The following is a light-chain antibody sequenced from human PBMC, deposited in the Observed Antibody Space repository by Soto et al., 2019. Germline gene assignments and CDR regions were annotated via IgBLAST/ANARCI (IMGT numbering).Light chain of an antibody. V-gene: IGKV3-15*01. CDR3: QQLNNYPST. CDR1: QSLDYN. CDR2: GAS. J-gene: IGKJ4*01. Sequence: EIVMTQSPATLSVSLGERATLSCRAGQSLDYNLAWYQQKPGQAPRLLIYGASARATGVPARFSGSGSETEFTLTISSVQSEDFATYYCQQLNNYPSTFGGGTRVEIK.